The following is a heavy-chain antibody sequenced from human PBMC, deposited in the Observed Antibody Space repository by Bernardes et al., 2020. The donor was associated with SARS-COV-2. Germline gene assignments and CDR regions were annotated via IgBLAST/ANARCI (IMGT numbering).Heavy chain of an antibody. Sequence: GGSLRLSCAASGFTFSSYAMSWVRQAPGKGLEWVSAISGSGGSTYYADSVKGRFTISRDNSKNTLYLQMNSLRAEDTAVYYCAKDWGGDCSGGSCYSYGMDVGGQGTTVTVSS. CDR2: ISGSGGST. D-gene: IGHD2-15*01. J-gene: IGHJ6*02. CDR1: GFTFSSYA. V-gene: IGHV3-23*01. CDR3: AKDWGGDCSGGSCYSYGMDV.